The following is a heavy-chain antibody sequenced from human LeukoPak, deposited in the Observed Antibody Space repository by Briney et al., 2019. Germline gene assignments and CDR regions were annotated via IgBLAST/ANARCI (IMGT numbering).Heavy chain of an antibody. CDR1: GFAFSSYG. CDR3: AKATGRGNLCDY. V-gene: IGHV3-30*18. J-gene: IGHJ4*02. Sequence: GGSLRLSCAASGFAFSSYGMHWVRQAPGKGLEWVAVISNDGNNKYYADSVKGRFTISRDNSKNTLSLQMNSLRPEDTAVYYCAKATGRGNLCDYWGQGTLVTVSS. D-gene: IGHD3-10*01. CDR2: ISNDGNNK.